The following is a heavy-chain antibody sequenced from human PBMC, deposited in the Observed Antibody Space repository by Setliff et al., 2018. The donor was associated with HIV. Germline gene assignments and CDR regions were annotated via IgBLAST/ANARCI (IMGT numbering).Heavy chain of an antibody. Sequence: ASVKVSCKASGYTFTSYYMHRVRQAPGQGLEWMGIINPSGGSTSYAQKFQGRVTMTRDTSTSTVYMELSSLRSEDTAVYYCARARRITMIVDAFDIWGQGTMVTVSS. D-gene: IGHD3-22*01. CDR3: ARARRITMIVDAFDI. V-gene: IGHV1-46*01. CDR1: GYTFTSYY. J-gene: IGHJ3*02. CDR2: INPSGGST.